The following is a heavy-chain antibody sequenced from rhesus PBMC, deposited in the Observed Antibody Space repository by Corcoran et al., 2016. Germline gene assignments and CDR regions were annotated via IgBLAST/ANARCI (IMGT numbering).Heavy chain of an antibody. J-gene: IGHJ4*01. CDR1: GGSISSNY. V-gene: IGHV4-147*01. Sequence: QLQLQESGPGLVKPSETLSLTCAVSGGSISSNYWSWIRQPPGKGLEWIGYIYGSSGSTNYNPSLKNRVTISKDASKNQFALNLTFVTAPDAAVYYCARGDSSGWYRGWVDYWGQGVLVTVSS. D-gene: IGHD6-31*01. CDR3: ARGDSSGWYRGWVDY. CDR2: IYGSSGST.